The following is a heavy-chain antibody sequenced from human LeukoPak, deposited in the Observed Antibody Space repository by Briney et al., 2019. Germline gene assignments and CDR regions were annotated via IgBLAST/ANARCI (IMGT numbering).Heavy chain of an antibody. CDR1: GYTFTSYY. J-gene: IGHJ6*02. CDR3: ARGARPFLGLRLGETGYGMDV. CDR2: INPSGGST. V-gene: IGHV1-46*01. D-gene: IGHD3-16*01. Sequence: ASVKVSCKASGYTFTSYYMHWVRQAPGQGLEWMGIINPSGGSTSYAQKFQGRVTMTRNTSISTAYMELSSLRSEDTAVYYCARGARPFLGLRLGETGYGMDVWGQGTTVTVSS.